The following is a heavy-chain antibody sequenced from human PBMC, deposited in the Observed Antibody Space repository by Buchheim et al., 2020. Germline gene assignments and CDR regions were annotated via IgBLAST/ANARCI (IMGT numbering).Heavy chain of an antibody. D-gene: IGHD1/OR15-1a*01. CDR1: GGSISSTNW. CDR2: IFHDGDT. Sequence: QVQLQESGPGLVEPSGTLSLTCAVSGGSISSTNWWSWVRQPPGKGLEWIGEIFHDGDTHYNPSLESRVTLFVAHSTNQFSLRLTSVTAADTAVYYCAKDPRGNKPIDYWGQGTL. J-gene: IGHJ4*02. V-gene: IGHV4-4*02. CDR3: AKDPRGNKPIDY.